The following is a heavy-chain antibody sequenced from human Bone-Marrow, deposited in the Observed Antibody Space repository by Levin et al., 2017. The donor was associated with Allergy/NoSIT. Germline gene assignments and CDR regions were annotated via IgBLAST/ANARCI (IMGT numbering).Heavy chain of an antibody. CDR3: ARGRTARRNVVEVAGGLAYYGY. CDR2: VKDSGST. CDR1: GGSFSGYY. V-gene: IGHV4-34*01. J-gene: IGHJ4*02. Sequence: TPSETLSLTCAVYGGSFSGYYWTWIRQSPGKGLEWIGAVKDSGSTNYSPSLKSRVTISIDTSKNQFSLLLSSVTAADTAVYYCARGRTARRNVVEVAGGLAYYGYWGQGTLVTVSS. D-gene: IGHD6-13*01.